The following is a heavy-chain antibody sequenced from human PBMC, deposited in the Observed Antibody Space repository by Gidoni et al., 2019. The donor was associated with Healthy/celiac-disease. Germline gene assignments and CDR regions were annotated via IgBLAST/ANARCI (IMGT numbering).Heavy chain of an antibody. CDR1: GVSISSGSYY. V-gene: IGHV4-61*02. CDR2: IYTSGST. CDR3: ARGVPPFGGVIVIWFDP. J-gene: IGHJ5*02. Sequence: QVQLQESGPGLVKPSQTLSLTCTVSGVSISSGSYYWSWIRQPAGKGLEWIGRIYTSGSTNYNPYLKSRVTISVDTSKNQFSLKLSSVTAADTAVYYCARGVPPFGGVIVIWFDPWGQGTLVTVSS. D-gene: IGHD3-16*02.